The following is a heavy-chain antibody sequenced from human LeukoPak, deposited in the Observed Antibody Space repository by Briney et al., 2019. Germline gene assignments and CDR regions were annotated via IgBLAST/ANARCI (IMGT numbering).Heavy chain of an antibody. Sequence: SQTLSLTWTLSRPSPTMVTAGCVRTRQPPGKGLEWIGCVYLSGTIYYNPSVKCRVTISADPSKSQFTLKLSSVSAADTVVYYCASQGDTSGYYRGIDPWGQGTLVTVSS. CDR3: ASQGDTSGYYRGIDP. CDR1: RPSPTMVTA. D-gene: IGHD3-22*01. V-gene: IGHV4-39*01. CDR2: VYLSGTI. J-gene: IGHJ5*02.